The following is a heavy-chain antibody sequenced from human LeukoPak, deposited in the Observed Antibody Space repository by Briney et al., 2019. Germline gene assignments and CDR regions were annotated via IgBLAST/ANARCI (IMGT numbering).Heavy chain of an antibody. V-gene: IGHV1-2*02. Sequence: GPSVTVSCKASGYTFTAYYMHWARQAPGQGLEWMGWIDSKNGDTKYAQKFQSRLTISRDTSIGIAYMELRSLISDDTAVYYCASDCSGGRCSVQRVASWGQGTPVTVSS. CDR3: ASDCSGGRCSVQRVAS. CDR1: GYTFTAYY. CDR2: IDSKNGDT. J-gene: IGHJ4*02. D-gene: IGHD2-15*01.